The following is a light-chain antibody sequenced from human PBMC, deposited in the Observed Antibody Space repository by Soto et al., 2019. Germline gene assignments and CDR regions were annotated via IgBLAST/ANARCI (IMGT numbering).Light chain of an antibody. J-gene: IGKJ5*01. CDR3: QQSYSTPQIT. V-gene: IGKV3-20*01. CDR1: HTVSSCS. Sequence: IVLTHSPGTLSFSPGEIATLSCRAIHTVSSCSLACYQQKPGQAPRLLIYGASSRATGIPARFSGSGSGTDFTLTISSLQPEDFATYYCQQSYSTPQITFGQGTRLEIK. CDR2: GAS.